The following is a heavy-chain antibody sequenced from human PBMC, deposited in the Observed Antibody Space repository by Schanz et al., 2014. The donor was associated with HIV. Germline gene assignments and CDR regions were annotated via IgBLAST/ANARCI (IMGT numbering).Heavy chain of an antibody. CDR3: ARDTNFVLDV. D-gene: IGHD2-8*01. V-gene: IGHV1-2*02. J-gene: IGHJ6*02. Sequence: QVQLVQSGAEVKKPGASVKVSCKASAYTFTAYYMHWVRQAPGQGLEWMGWINPNSGATDSAQKFQGRVTMTRDTSISTAFMELSSLRSDDTAVYYCARDTNFVLDVWGQGTTVTVSS. CDR2: INPNSGAT. CDR1: AYTFTAYY.